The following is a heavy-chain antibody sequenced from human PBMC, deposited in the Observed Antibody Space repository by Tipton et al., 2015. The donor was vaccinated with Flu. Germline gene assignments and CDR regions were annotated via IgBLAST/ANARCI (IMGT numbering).Heavy chain of an antibody. J-gene: IGHJ4*02. V-gene: IGHV1-69*01. CDR2: VNPFFGPP. CDR1: GGTFDTYS. D-gene: IGHD2-2*01. CDR3: ARPGGPAAMNPFSYFDF. Sequence: QLVQSGPEVKKPGSSVKVSCKASGGTFDTYSVTWVRQAPGQGLEWMGGVNPFFGPPQYAQKFQDRVTIDADDSTSTAYMELSGLRYDDTAVYYCARPGGPAAMNPFSYFDFWGQGTLVTVPS.